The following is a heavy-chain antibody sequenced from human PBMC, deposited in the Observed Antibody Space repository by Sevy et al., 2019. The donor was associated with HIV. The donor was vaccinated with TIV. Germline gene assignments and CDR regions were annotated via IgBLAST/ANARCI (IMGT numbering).Heavy chain of an antibody. V-gene: IGHV3-7*01. D-gene: IGHD1-26*01. J-gene: IGHJ4*02. CDR3: AQETFGRFDS. CDR1: GFSFSAYW. CDR2: IKPHGSDK. Sequence: GGSLRLSCAASGFSFSAYWMNWVRQAPGKGLEWVANIKPHGSDKHYVDSAEGRFTISRDNAKNSLYLQMNSLRVEDTAMYYCAQETFGRFDSWGQGTLVTVSS.